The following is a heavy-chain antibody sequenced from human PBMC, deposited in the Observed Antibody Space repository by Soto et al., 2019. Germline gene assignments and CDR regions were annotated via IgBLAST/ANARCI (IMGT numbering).Heavy chain of an antibody. CDR1: EFTFSNYE. CDR3: AKGLRNYYDRSGLHY. CDR2: ISYTGSTI. D-gene: IGHD3-22*01. V-gene: IGHV3-48*03. J-gene: IGHJ4*02. Sequence: SLRLSCVGSEFTFSNYEMNWVRQAPGKGLEWVSYISYTGSTIYYADSVRGRFTISRDNSKNSLYLQMNSLRAEDTAVYYCAKGLRNYYDRSGLHYWGQGTLVTVPQ.